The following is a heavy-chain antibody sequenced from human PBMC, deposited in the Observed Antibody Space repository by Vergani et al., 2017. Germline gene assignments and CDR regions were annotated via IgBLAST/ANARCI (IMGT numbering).Heavy chain of an antibody. D-gene: IGHD1-1*01. CDR3: ARHTTYTDS. CDR2: IYPADSDT. Sequence: EVELVLSGPEMRKPGESLKISCKGSEYSFGKYWIGWVRQMPGKGLEWMGIIYPADSDTRYSPSFQGQVTISADKSISTAFLQWDSLKASDTALYYCARHTTYTDSWGQGTLVTVSS. J-gene: IGHJ4*02. CDR1: EYSFGKYW. V-gene: IGHV5-51*01.